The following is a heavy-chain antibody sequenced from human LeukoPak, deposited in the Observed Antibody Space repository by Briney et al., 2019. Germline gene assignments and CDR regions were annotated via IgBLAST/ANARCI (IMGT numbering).Heavy chain of an antibody. CDR2: ISGSGGST. CDR1: GFTFSSYA. D-gene: IGHD1-1*01. CDR3: AKESTTGTNYYYYGMDV. J-gene: IGHJ6*02. V-gene: IGHV3-23*01. Sequence: GGSLRLSCAAPGFTFSSYAMSWVRQAPGKGLEWVSAISGSGGSTYYADSVKGRFTISRDNSKNTLYLQMNSLRAEDTAVYYCAKESTTGTNYYYYGMDVWGQGTTVTVSS.